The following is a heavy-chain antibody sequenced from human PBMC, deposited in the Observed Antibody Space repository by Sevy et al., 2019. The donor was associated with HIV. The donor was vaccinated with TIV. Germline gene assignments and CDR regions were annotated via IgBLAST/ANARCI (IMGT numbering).Heavy chain of an antibody. CDR1: GYTFSDYS. CDR3: ARGGSDGNY. D-gene: IGHD5-12*01. CDR2: INAASGVT. Sequence: ASVKVSCKASGYTFSDYSIYWIRQAPGQGFEWMGWINAASGVTNFGEKFQGRVTMTRDTSINTAYMEVYRLTSDDTAVYYRARGGSDGNYWGQGTLVTVSS. V-gene: IGHV1-2*02. J-gene: IGHJ4*02.